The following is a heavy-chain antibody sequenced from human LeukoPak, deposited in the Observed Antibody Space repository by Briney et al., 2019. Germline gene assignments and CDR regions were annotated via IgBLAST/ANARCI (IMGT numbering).Heavy chain of an antibody. D-gene: IGHD3-10*01. J-gene: IGHJ6*02. CDR3: ARGSHYLMDV. CDR2: IYTGGTT. Sequence: GGSLRLSCAASGFTASSNYMNWVRQAPGKGLEWVSVIYTGGTTYYADSVRGRFFISRDTSKNTLSLQMNSLRAEDTAVYYCARGSHYLMDVWGQGTTVTVSS. CDR1: GFTASSNY. V-gene: IGHV3-66*01.